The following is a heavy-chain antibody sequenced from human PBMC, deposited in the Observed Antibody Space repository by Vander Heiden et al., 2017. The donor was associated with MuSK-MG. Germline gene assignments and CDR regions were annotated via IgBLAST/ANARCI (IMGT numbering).Heavy chain of an antibody. CDR3: TTHIWFGELLFDY. J-gene: IGHJ4*02. CDR1: GFTFSNAW. CDR2: IKSKTDGGTT. Sequence: EVQLVESGGGLVKPGGSLRLSCAASGFTFSNAWMSWVRQAPGKGLEWVGRIKSKTDGGTTDYAAPVKGRFTISRDDSKNTLYLQMNSLKTEDTAVYYCTTHIWFGELLFDYWGQGTLVTVSS. V-gene: IGHV3-15*01. D-gene: IGHD3-10*01.